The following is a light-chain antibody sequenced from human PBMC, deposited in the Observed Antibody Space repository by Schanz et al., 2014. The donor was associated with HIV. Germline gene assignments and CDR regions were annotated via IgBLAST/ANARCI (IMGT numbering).Light chain of an antibody. V-gene: IGLV1-40*01. CDR2: GNS. J-gene: IGLJ2*01. CDR1: TSNIGANYD. Sequence: QSVLTQPPSVSGAPGQGVTISCTGSTSNIGANYDVHWYQQLPGTAPKLLIYGNSNRPSGVPDRFSVSRSGTSASLAITGLQADDEADYYCSSYVDTYSVIFGGGTKLTVL. CDR3: SSYVDTYSVI.